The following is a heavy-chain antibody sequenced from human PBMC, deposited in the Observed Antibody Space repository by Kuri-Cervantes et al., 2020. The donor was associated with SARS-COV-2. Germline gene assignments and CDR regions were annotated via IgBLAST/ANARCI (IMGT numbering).Heavy chain of an antibody. CDR2: IIPIFGTA. CDR1: GGTFSSYA. V-gene: IGHV1-69*13. Sequence: SVNVSCKASGGTFSSYAISWVRQAPGQGLEWMGRIIPIFGTANYAQKFQGRVTITADESTSTAYMELSSLRSDDTAVYYCARDFWPSGGYFDYWGQGTLVTVSS. CDR3: ARDFWPSGGYFDY. D-gene: IGHD3-10*01. J-gene: IGHJ4*02.